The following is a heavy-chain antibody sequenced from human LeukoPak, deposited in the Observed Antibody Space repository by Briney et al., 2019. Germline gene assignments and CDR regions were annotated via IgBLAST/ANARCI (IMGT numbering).Heavy chain of an antibody. CDR3: TRAVTYYYDSSGYLFDY. D-gene: IGHD3-22*01. Sequence: GGSLRLSCAASGFIFSDAWMSWVRQTPGRGLEWVGRIRSKTDGGTAGYAAPVTGRFTISRDDSKNTLYLQMNSLKTEDTAVYYCTRAVTYYYDSSGYLFDYWGQGTLVTVSS. J-gene: IGHJ4*02. V-gene: IGHV3-15*01. CDR2: IRSKTDGGTA. CDR1: GFIFSDAW.